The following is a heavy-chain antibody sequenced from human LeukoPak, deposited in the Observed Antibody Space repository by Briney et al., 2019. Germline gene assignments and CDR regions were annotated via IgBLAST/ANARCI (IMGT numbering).Heavy chain of an antibody. CDR1: GYTFTGYY. D-gene: IGHD5-18*01. Sequence: ASVKVSCKASGYTFTGYYMHWVRQAPGQGLEWMGWINPNSGGTNYAQKFQGRVTMTRDTSISTAYMELSRLRSDDMAVYYCAREEDVDTAMVTDYWGQGTLVTVSS. J-gene: IGHJ4*02. CDR3: AREEDVDTAMVTDY. CDR2: INPNSGGT. V-gene: IGHV1-2*02.